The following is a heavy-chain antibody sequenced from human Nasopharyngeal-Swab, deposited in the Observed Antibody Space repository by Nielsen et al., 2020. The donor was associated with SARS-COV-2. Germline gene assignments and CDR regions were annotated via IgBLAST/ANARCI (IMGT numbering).Heavy chain of an antibody. CDR2: ISSSSSTI. CDR1: GFAFSDYY. Sequence: GESLKISCAASGFAFSDYYMKWVRQAPGKGLEWVSYISSSSSTIYYADSVKGRFTISRDNAKNSLYLQMNSLRAEDTAVYYCAREGYGDYAYYFDYWGQGTLVTVSS. V-gene: IGHV3-48*01. CDR3: AREGYGDYAYYFDY. D-gene: IGHD4-17*01. J-gene: IGHJ4*02.